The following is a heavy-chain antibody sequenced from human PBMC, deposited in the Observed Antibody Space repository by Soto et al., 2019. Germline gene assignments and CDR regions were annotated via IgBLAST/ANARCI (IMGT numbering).Heavy chain of an antibody. D-gene: IGHD6-13*01. J-gene: IGHJ4*02. CDR1: GFIVSSSY. V-gene: IGHV3-53*02. CDR3: ARCSGWYGQCYFDC. CDR2: IYSDGRT. Sequence: DVQLVETGGGLIQPGGSLRLSCAASGFIVSSSYMSWVRQAPGKGLEWVSVIYSDGRTYYADSVKGRFTISRDNSKNTLYLQMNRLSPEDTAVYYCARCSGWYGQCYFDCWGQGTLVTVSS.